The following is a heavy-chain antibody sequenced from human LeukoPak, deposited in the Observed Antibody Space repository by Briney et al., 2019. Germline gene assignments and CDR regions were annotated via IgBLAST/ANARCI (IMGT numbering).Heavy chain of an antibody. CDR1: GGSFSGYY. J-gene: IGHJ6*02. Sequence: SETLSLTCAVYGGSFSGYYWSWIRQPPGKGLEWIGEINHSGSTNYNPSLKSRVTISVGTSKNQFSLKLSSVTAADTAVYYCARTQGYCSSTSCYLYYYGMDVWGQGTTVTVSS. D-gene: IGHD2-2*01. CDR3: ARTQGYCSSTSCYLYYYGMDV. V-gene: IGHV4-34*01. CDR2: INHSGST.